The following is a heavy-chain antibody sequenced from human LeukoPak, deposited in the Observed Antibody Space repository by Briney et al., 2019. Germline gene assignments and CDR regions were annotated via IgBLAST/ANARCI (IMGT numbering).Heavy chain of an antibody. J-gene: IGHJ3*01. CDR1: GYTFTSYE. D-gene: IGHD1-26*01. CDR2: LIPKSGNI. V-gene: IGHV1-8*01. CDR3: ARVYPWAVGAAAFDV. Sequence: GASVKVSCKASGYTFTSYEINWVRQATGQGLEWMGRLIPKSGNIGYAQKFQGRVTITRNTSISTAFMEVSSLGSEDTAVYYCARVYPWAVGAAAFDVWGQGTAVTVSS.